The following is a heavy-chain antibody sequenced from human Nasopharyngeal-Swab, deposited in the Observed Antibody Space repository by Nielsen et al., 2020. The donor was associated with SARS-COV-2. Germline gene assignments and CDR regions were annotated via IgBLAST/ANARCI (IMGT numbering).Heavy chain of an antibody. V-gene: IGHV3-23*01. CDR3: AKDGGIAVAGWFDP. Sequence: GGSLRLSCAASGFTFSDYYMNWVRQAPGRGLEWVSAISGSGGSTYYADSVKGRFTISRDNSKNTLDLQMNSLRAEDTAVYYCAKDGGIAVAGWFDPWGQGTLVTVSS. CDR1: GFTFSDYY. J-gene: IGHJ5*02. D-gene: IGHD6-19*01. CDR2: ISGSGGST.